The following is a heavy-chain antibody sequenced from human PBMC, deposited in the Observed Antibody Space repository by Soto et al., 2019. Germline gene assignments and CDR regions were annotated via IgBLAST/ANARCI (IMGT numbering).Heavy chain of an antibody. CDR1: GFTFSSYE. CDR3: ARCAIFGVVIPNNWFDP. V-gene: IGHV3-48*03. CDR2: ISSSGSTI. D-gene: IGHD3-3*01. J-gene: IGHJ5*02. Sequence: PGGSLRLSCAASGFTFSSYEMNWVRQAPGKGLEWVSYISSSGSTIYCAGSVKGRFTISRDNAKNSLYLQMNSLRAEDTAVYCCARCAIFGVVIPNNWFDPWGQGTLVTVSS.